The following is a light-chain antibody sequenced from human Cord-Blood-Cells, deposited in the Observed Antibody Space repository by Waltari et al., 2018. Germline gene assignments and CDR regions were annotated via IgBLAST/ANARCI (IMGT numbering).Light chain of an antibody. CDR1: QSVLYSSNNTNY. CDR2: RAS. CDR3: QQYYSSMYT. Sequence: LMTQSPDSPPVSLGGRAPINCKSRQSVLYSSNNTNYLAWYQQKPGQPPKLLIYRASTRESGVPDRFSGSGSGTEFTLTISSLQAEDVAVYYCQQYYSSMYTFGQGTKLEIK. J-gene: IGKJ2*01. V-gene: IGKV4-1*01.